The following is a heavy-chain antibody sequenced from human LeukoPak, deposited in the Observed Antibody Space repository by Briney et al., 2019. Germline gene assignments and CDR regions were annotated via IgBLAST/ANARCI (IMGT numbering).Heavy chain of an antibody. CDR2: ISVSGENT. CDR1: GFTFSSYA. Sequence: PGGSLRLSCAASGFTFSSYAMTWVRQAPGKGLQWVSTISVSGENTYYADSVKGRFTISRDISKSTLYLQMNSLRAEDTAVYYCAGSYYNVFDYWGQGTLVTVSS. CDR3: AGSYYNVFDY. D-gene: IGHD3-10*01. V-gene: IGHV3-23*01. J-gene: IGHJ4*02.